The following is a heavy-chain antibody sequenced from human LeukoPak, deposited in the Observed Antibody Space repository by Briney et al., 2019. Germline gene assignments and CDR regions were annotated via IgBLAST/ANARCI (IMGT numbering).Heavy chain of an antibody. CDR2: INPHSGGT. V-gene: IGHV1-2*02. Sequence: ASVKVSCKASGYTFTGYYLHWVRQAPGQGLEWMGWINPHSGGTNYAQKFQGRVTMTRDTSINTAYMELSRLRSDDTAVYYCAREKRYFDGRNWFDPWGQGTLVTVSS. D-gene: IGHD3-9*01. CDR1: GYTFTGYY. CDR3: AREKRYFDGRNWFDP. J-gene: IGHJ5*02.